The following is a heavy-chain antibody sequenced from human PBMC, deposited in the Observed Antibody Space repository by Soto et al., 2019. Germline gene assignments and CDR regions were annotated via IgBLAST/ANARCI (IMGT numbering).Heavy chain of an antibody. D-gene: IGHD1-26*01. CDR2: ISYDGSNK. CDR3: AKAGKRYSGSQKGLDY. Sequence: QVQLVESGGGVVQPGRSLRLSCAASGFTFSSYGMHWVRQAPGKGLEWVAVISYDGSNKYYADSVKGRFTISRDNSTNTLYLQMNSLRAEDTAVYYCAKAGKRYSGSQKGLDYWGQGTLVTVSS. V-gene: IGHV3-30*18. CDR1: GFTFSSYG. J-gene: IGHJ4*02.